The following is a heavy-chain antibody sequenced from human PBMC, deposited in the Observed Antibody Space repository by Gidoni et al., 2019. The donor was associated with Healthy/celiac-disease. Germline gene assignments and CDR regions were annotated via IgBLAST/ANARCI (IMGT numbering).Heavy chain of an antibody. V-gene: IGHV4-39*01. CDR2: IYYSGRT. Sequence: QLQLQESGPGLVTPSETLSLTCSVSGGSIRSSSYYWGWIRQPPGKGLEWIGSIYYSGRTYYNPSLKSRVTISVDTSKNQFSLKLSSVTAADTAVYYCARHVFPGGMDVWGQGTTVTVSS. J-gene: IGHJ6*02. CDR1: GGSIRSSSYY. D-gene: IGHD2-21*01. CDR3: ARHVFPGGMDV.